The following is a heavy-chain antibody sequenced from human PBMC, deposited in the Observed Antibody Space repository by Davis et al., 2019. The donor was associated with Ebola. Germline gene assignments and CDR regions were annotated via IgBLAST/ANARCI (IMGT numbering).Heavy chain of an antibody. D-gene: IGHD3-9*01. CDR2: ISSSGSTI. CDR3: VRLTGNDAFDL. Sequence: PSETLSLTCAVYGGSFSGYYWSWIRQPPGKGLEWVSYISSSGSTIYYADSVKGRFTISRDNAKNTLYLQMNSLRTEDTAIYYCVRLTGNDAFDLWGQGTMVTVSS. CDR1: GGSFSGYY. V-gene: IGHV3-11*04. J-gene: IGHJ3*01.